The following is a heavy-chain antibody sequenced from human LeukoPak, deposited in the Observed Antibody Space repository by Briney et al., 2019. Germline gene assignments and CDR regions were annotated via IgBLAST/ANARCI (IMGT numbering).Heavy chain of an antibody. J-gene: IGHJ5*02. CDR2: IYTSGST. V-gene: IGHV4-61*02. CDR1: GGSISSGSYY. CDR3: ARVTSRLGWFDP. Sequence: SETLSLTCTVSGGSISSGSYYWSWIRQPAGKGLEWIGRIYTSGSTNYNPSLKSRVTISVDTPKNPFSLKLSSVTAADTAVYYCARVTSRLGWFDPWGQGTLVTVSS. D-gene: IGHD1-14*01.